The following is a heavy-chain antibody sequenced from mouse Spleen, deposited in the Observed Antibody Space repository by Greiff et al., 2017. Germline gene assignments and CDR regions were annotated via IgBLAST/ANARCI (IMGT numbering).Heavy chain of an antibody. Sequence: VQLQQSGPELVKPGASVKISCKASGYAFSSSWMNWVKQRPGKGLEWIGRIYPGDGDTNYNGKFKGKATLTADKSSSTAYMQLSSLTSEDSAVYFCARGAYYGNYEDYFDYWGQGTTLTVSS. CDR2: IYPGDGDT. D-gene: IGHD2-10*01. CDR1: GYAFSSSW. V-gene: IGHV1-82*01. J-gene: IGHJ2*01. CDR3: ARGAYYGNYEDYFDY.